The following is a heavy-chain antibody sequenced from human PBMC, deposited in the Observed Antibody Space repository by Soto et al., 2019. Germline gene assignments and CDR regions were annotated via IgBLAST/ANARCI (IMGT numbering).Heavy chain of an antibody. CDR1: GFTFSSYA. D-gene: IGHD1-26*01. CDR3: AKAESGSYYHEEGDY. Sequence: EVQLLESGGGLVQPGGSLRLSCAASGFTFSSYAMSWVRQAPGKGLKGVSAISGSAGSRYYVDSEKGRFTISRDNSKNTLYLQMNSLRAEDTAVYYCAKAESGSYYHEEGDYWGQGTLVTVSS. CDR2: ISGSAGSR. J-gene: IGHJ4*02. V-gene: IGHV3-23*01.